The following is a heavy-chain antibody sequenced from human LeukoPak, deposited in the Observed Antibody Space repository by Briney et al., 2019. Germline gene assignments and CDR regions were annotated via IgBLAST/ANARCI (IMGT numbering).Heavy chain of an antibody. CDR3: ARLEEGSGSYYRAFDY. D-gene: IGHD3-10*01. CDR1: GYSFTSYW. Sequence: GESLKISCKGSGYSFTSYWIGWVRQMPGKGLEWMGIIYPGDSDTRYSPSFQGQVTISADKSISTAYLQWSSLKASDTAMYYCARLEEGSGSYYRAFDYWGQGTLVTVSS. J-gene: IGHJ4*02. CDR2: IYPGDSDT. V-gene: IGHV5-51*01.